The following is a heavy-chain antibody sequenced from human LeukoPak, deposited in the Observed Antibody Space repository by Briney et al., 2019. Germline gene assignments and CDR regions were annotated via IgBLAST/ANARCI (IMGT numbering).Heavy chain of an antibody. Sequence: GGSLRLSCAASGFTFSIYAMNWVRQAPGKGLEWVSLSGSGGSTYYADSVKGRFTISRDNSENTLYLQMNSLRAEDTAVYYCAKARGVGYSNYYMDVWGKGTTATVSS. J-gene: IGHJ6*03. CDR2: LSGSGGST. D-gene: IGHD3-16*01. CDR1: GFTFSIYA. V-gene: IGHV3-23*01. CDR3: AKARGVGYSNYYMDV.